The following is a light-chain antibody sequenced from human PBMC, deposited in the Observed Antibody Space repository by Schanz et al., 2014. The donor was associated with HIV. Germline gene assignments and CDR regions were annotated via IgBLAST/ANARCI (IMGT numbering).Light chain of an antibody. CDR2: EVS. CDR1: SSDVGGYNY. CDR3: SSYAGSNNFV. Sequence: QSALTQPASVSGSPGQSVTISCTGTSSDVGGYNYVSWYQQHPGKAPKLMIYEVSKRPSGVPDRFSGSKSGNTASLTVSGLQAKDEADYYCSSYAGSNNFVFGTGTKLTVL. V-gene: IGLV2-8*01. J-gene: IGLJ1*01.